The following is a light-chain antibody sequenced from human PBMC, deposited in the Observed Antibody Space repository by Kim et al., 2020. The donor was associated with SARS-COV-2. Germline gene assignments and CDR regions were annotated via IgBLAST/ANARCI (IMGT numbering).Light chain of an antibody. Sequence: QSALTQPPSASGSPGQSVTISCTGTSNDVGNYNYVTWYQKYPGKAPKVLIYDVTKRPSGVPDRFSGSKSGNTASLTVFGLQAEDEAEYYCTSYAGTNNPYVFGTGTKVTVL. CDR1: SNDVGNYNY. CDR2: DVT. CDR3: TSYAGTNNPYV. J-gene: IGLJ1*01. V-gene: IGLV2-8*01.